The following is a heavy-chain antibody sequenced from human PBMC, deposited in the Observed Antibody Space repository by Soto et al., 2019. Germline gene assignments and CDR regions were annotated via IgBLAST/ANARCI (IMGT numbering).Heavy chain of an antibody. CDR1: GYSFTSYW. Sequence: PGESLKISCKASGYSFTSYWIGWVRQTPGKGLEWMGIIYPGDSDTRYSPSFQGQVTVSADKSISTAYLQWSSLKASDTAMYYCARRPGPDYYVSGSYPFDVWGQGTMVTVSS. D-gene: IGHD3-10*01. J-gene: IGHJ3*01. CDR2: IYPGDSDT. CDR3: ARRPGPDYYVSGSYPFDV. V-gene: IGHV5-51*01.